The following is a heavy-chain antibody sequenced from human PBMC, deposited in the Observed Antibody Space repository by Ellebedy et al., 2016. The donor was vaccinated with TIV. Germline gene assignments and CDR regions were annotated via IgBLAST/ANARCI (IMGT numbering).Heavy chain of an antibody. V-gene: IGHV3-7*01. D-gene: IGHD3-10*01. CDR1: GFTFSSYA. CDR3: ARDQGWAYPGSTRFDY. Sequence: PGGSLRLSCAASGFTFSSYAMSWVRQAPGKGLEWVANIKQDGSEKWYVDSVKGRFTISRDNAKNSLYLQMSSLRAEDTAVYYCARDQGWAYPGSTRFDYWGQGTLVTVSS. CDR2: IKQDGSEK. J-gene: IGHJ4*03.